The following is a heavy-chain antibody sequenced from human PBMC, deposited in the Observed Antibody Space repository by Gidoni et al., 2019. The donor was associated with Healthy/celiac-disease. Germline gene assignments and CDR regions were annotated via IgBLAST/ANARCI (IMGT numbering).Heavy chain of an antibody. J-gene: IGHJ4*02. Sequence: EVQLVESGGGLVQPGGSLRLSCAASGFTFSSYWIHWVRQAPGKGLVWVSRINSDGSSTSYADSVKGRFTISRDNAKNTLYLQMNSLRAEDTAVYYCATASSSGWYYFDYWGQGTLVTVSS. CDR1: GFTFSSYW. CDR3: ATASSSGWYYFDY. CDR2: INSDGSST. D-gene: IGHD6-19*01. V-gene: IGHV3-74*01.